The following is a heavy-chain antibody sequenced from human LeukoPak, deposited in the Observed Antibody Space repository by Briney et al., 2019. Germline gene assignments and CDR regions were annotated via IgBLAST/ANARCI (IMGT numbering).Heavy chain of an antibody. V-gene: IGHV4-34*01. J-gene: IGHJ1*01. Sequence: SETLSLTRAVYGGSFSGYYWSWIRQPPGKGLEWIGEINHSGSTNYNPSLKSRVTISVDTSKNQFSLKLSSVTAADTAVYYCAIRSSTVNSELTFQHWGQGTLVTVSS. D-gene: IGHD4-17*01. CDR1: GGSFSGYY. CDR2: INHSGST. CDR3: AIRSSTVNSELTFQH.